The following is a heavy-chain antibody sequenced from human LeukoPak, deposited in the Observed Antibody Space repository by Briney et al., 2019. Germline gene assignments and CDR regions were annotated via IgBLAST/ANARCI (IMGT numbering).Heavy chain of an antibody. CDR2: MYYSGSA. V-gene: IGHV4-39*07. D-gene: IGHD6-19*01. CDR1: GGTISSSSYY. J-gene: IGHJ4*02. CDR3: GGSGWSGGPFDN. Sequence: PLETLSLTCTVSGGTISSSSYYWGWIRQPPGKGLEWIGSMYYSGSAYYNSSLKSRVTISEDTLKIQFSLKLSSATAADTAVYYCGGSGWSGGPFDNWGQGTLVTVSS.